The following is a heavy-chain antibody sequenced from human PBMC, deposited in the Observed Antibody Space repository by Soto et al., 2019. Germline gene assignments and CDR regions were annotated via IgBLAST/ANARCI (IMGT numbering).Heavy chain of an antibody. CDR1: GYSFTSTY. CDR2: INPAGGTT. J-gene: IGHJ4*02. CDR3: ALKVVTYYDN. D-gene: IGHD2-21*02. Sequence: QVQLVQSGAEVKKPGASVRISCRASGYSFTSTYVHWVRQAPGQGPEWMGIINPAGGTTYYAQKFQVRLTITSDTSTDTVFMDLNDLTSDDTAVYFCALKVVTYYDNWGQGTLLTVSS. V-gene: IGHV1-46*01.